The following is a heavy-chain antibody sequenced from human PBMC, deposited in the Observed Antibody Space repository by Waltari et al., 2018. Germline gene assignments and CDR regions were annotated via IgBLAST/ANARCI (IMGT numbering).Heavy chain of an antibody. CDR1: GYTFTTYA. Sequence: QVQLEQSGSELKKPGASVKVSCKASGYTFTTYAMNWVRQAPGQGLEWMGWVDANPGIPTDAPGFTGRLFVSMDTSVSTSYLQVTSLKADDTAVYYCAIDYGIAVAGPPECDYWGQGALVTVSS. CDR2: VDANPGIP. V-gene: IGHV7-4-1*02. J-gene: IGHJ4*02. D-gene: IGHD6-19*01. CDR3: AIDYGIAVAGPPECDY.